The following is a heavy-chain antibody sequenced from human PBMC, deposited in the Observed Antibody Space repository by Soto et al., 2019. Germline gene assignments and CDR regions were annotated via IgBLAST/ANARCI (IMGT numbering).Heavy chain of an antibody. Sequence: EVQLLESGGGLGQPGGSLRLSCAASGFTFSSYAMSWVRQAPGKGLEWVSLISGGGGRTYYADSVKGRFTISRDSSKSTLHLQMDSLRADDTAVYYCAKHSANFPYYFDYWGQGSLVTVSA. CDR3: AKHSANFPYYFDY. D-gene: IGHD1-1*01. J-gene: IGHJ4*02. CDR1: GFTFSSYA. CDR2: ISGGGGRT. V-gene: IGHV3-23*01.